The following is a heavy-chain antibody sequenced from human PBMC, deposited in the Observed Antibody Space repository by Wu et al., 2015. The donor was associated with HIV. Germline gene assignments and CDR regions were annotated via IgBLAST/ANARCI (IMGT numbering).Heavy chain of an antibody. D-gene: IGHD4-17*01. CDR3: AKNRGGGPVDYXDFRLTITIVGLV. CDR1: GGTFSNYA. Sequence: QVQLAQSGAEVKKPGSSVKVSCKASGGTFSNYAVSWVRQAPGQGLEWMGGIIPVFATANYAERFQGRLTITTDESTSTAYMELRSLRSEDTAIYFXAKNRGGGPVDYXDFRLTITIVGLVWGQGTTGPPSP. CDR2: IIPVFATA. J-gene: IGHJ6*02. V-gene: IGHV1-69*05.